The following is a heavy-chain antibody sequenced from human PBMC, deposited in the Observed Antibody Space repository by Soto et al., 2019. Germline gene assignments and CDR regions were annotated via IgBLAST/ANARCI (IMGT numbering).Heavy chain of an antibody. V-gene: IGHV3-23*01. J-gene: IGHJ5*02. CDR3: AKKGSSTWLNWFDP. CDR1: GFTFNNYA. CDR2: ISGSASDT. D-gene: IGHD6-13*01. Sequence: GVSLRLSCAASGFTFNNYAMSWVRQAPGKGLEWVSTISGSASDTYYSDSVKGRFSISRDNSQNTLYLQMDSLRAEDTAVYYCAKKGSSTWLNWFDPWGQGTLVTVSS.